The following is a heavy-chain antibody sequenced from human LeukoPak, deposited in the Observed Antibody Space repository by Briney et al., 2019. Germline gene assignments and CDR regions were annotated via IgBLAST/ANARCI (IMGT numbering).Heavy chain of an antibody. D-gene: IGHD2-2*01. V-gene: IGHV3-11*03. CDR1: GFIFSDYY. CDR3: AKDSWRDQLPFIFDF. CDR2: ISTTSGFT. Sequence: GGSLRLSCAASGFIFSDYYMSWIRQAPGKELEWISYISTTSGFTKYADSVKGRFIISRDNSKNTLYLEMSSLRAEDTAFYYCAKDSWRDQLPFIFDFWGQGTLVTVSS. J-gene: IGHJ4*02.